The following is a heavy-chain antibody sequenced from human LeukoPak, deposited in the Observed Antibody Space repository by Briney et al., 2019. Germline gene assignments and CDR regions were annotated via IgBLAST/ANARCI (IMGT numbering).Heavy chain of an antibody. Sequence: SETLSLTCTVSGGSISSSSYYWGWIRQPPGKGLEWIGSIYYSGSTYYNPSLKSRVTISVDTSKNQFSLKLCSVTAADTAVYYCASLPSGSYYGHYYFDYWGQGTLVTVSS. V-gene: IGHV4-39*01. J-gene: IGHJ4*02. CDR3: ASLPSGSYYGHYYFDY. CDR1: GGSISSSSYY. D-gene: IGHD1-26*01. CDR2: IYYSGST.